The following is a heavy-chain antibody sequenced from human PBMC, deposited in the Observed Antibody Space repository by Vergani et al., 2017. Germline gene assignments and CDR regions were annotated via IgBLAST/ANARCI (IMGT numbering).Heavy chain of an antibody. CDR2: IWYDGSNK. CDR1: GFTFSSYG. CDR3: ARSGGIAVAGTLNWFDP. V-gene: IGHV3-33*01. J-gene: IGHJ5*02. Sequence: QVQLVESGGGVVQPGRSLRLSCAASGFTFSSYGMHWVRQAPGKGLEWVAVIWYDGSNKYYADSVKGRFTISRDNSKNTLYLQMNSLRAEDPVVYYCARSGGIAVAGTLNWFDPWGQGTLVTVSS. D-gene: IGHD6-19*01.